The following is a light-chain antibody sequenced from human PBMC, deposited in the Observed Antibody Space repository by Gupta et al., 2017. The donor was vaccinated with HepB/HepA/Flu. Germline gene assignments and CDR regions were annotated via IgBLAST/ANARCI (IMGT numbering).Light chain of an antibody. J-gene: IGLJ3*02. Sequence: QSVLTQPPSTSGTPGQTVTISCSGSSPNLGSVTVNWYQPLPGTAPKLLIYNDYQLPSGVPGRFSGSKSGTSASLASSGLHAGDAANYYCSSGDRILNGVVFGGGTKVTVL. CDR2: NDY. CDR1: SPNLGSVT. V-gene: IGLV1-44*01. CDR3: SSGDRILNGVV.